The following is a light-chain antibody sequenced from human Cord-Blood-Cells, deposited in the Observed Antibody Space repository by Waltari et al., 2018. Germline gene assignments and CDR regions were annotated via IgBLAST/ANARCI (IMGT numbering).Light chain of an antibody. CDR3: CSYACSYTLWL. Sequence: QSALTQPRSVSGSPGQSVTISCTGTSSDVGGYNYVSWYQQHPGKAPKLMIYDVSKRPSGVPYRFSGSKSGNTASLTISGLQAEDEADYYCCSYACSYTLWLFGGGTKLTVL. V-gene: IGLV2-11*01. CDR1: SSDVGGYNY. CDR2: DVS. J-gene: IGLJ3*02.